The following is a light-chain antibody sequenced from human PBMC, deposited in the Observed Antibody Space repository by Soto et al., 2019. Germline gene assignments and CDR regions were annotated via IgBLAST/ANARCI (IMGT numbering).Light chain of an antibody. Sequence: EIVMTQSPATLSVSPGERATLSCRASQSVSSNLAWYQQKPGQAPRLLIYGASTRATGIPARFSGSGSGTEFTLTISSLQSEECAVYYCQQYNNWPPGTFGQGTKVELK. CDR1: QSVSSN. CDR2: GAS. V-gene: IGKV3-15*01. J-gene: IGKJ1*01. CDR3: QQYNNWPPGT.